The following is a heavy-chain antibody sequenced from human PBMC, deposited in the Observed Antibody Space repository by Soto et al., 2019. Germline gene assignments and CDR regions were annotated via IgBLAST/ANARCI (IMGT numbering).Heavy chain of an antibody. CDR2: MNPNSGNT. J-gene: IGHJ6*03. CDR1: GYTFTSYD. CDR3: ARAVRRFLKYRGSSPHLHHYYYIDV. Sequence: QVQLVQSGAEVKKPGASVKVSCKASGYTFTSYDINWVRQATGQGLEWMGWMNPNSGNTGYAQKFQGRVTMNRNTSISTAYMELSSLRAEDTAVYYCARAVRRFLKYRGSSPHLHHYYYIDVWGKGTTVTVSS. V-gene: IGHV1-8*01. D-gene: IGHD6-6*01.